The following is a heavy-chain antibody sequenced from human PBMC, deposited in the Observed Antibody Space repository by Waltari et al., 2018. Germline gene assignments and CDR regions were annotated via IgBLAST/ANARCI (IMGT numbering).Heavy chain of an antibody. CDR2: ILPILNIT. Sequence: QVQLVQSGAEVKKPESSVKVSCQVSGGSFSTYALNWVRQAPGQGLEWMGRILPILNITQYSQKFQGRVTLTADTSTRVAYMELNSLTSEDTAVYFCSRGPQAAGNQLDPWGQGTLVTVSS. CDR3: SRGPQAAGNQLDP. CDR1: GGSFSTYA. J-gene: IGHJ5*02. V-gene: IGHV1-69*04.